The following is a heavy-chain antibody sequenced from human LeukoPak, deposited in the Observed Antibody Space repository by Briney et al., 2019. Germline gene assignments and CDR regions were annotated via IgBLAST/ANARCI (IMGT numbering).Heavy chain of an antibody. CDR2: ICHSGST. CDR3: ARASGSYGSGSYYYSRMDV. J-gene: IGHJ6*04. D-gene: IGHD3-10*01. CDR1: GYSICSGFY. V-gene: IGHV4-38-2*01. Sequence: TSETLSLTCAVSGYSICSGFYWGWLRQPPGKGLEWIGSICHSGSTYYNPSLKSRVTISVDTSKNQFSLKLSSVTAADTALYYCARASGSYGSGSYYYSRMDVWGKGTTVTVSS.